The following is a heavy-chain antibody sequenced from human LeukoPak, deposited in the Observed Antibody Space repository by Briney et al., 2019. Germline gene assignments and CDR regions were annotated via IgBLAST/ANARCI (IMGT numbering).Heavy chain of an antibody. Sequence: GGSLRLSCTASGFTFGSYSMNWVRQAPGKGLEWVSSISSSSSYIYYADSVKGRFTISRDNAKNSLYLQMNSLRAEDTAVYYCARAVGSSTIRWIYFDYWGQGTLVTVSS. CDR1: GFTFGSYS. CDR3: ARAVGSSTIRWIYFDY. J-gene: IGHJ4*02. CDR2: ISSSSSYI. D-gene: IGHD2-2*01. V-gene: IGHV3-21*01.